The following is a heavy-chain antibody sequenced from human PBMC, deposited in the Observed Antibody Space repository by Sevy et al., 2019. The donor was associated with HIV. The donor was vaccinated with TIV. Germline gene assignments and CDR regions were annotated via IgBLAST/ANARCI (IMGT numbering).Heavy chain of an antibody. Sequence: GGSLRLSCAASGFTFSDYAMHWVRHTQGKGLEWVAVISYDGINKSYADSVKGRFTLSRDNSKNTLSLQMNSPRTEDTAVYYCARDRSTRWINYYFDYWGQGTLVTVSS. J-gene: IGHJ4*02. CDR1: GFTFSDYA. CDR2: ISYDGINK. CDR3: ARDRSTRWINYYFDY. D-gene: IGHD2-2*01. V-gene: IGHV3-30-3*01.